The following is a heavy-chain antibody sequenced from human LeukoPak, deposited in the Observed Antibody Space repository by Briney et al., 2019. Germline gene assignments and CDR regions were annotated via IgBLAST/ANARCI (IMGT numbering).Heavy chain of an antibody. CDR3: AREMYSSGYYGMDV. J-gene: IGHJ6*02. Sequence: PSETLSLTCTVSGGSISSTTYYWGWIRQPPGKGLEWIGSIYYSGTTYCNPSLKSRVTISVDTSKNQFSLKLSSVTAADTAVYYCAREMYSSGYYGMDVWGQGTTVTVSS. D-gene: IGHD6-19*01. CDR2: IYYSGTT. V-gene: IGHV4-39*07. CDR1: GGSISSTTYY.